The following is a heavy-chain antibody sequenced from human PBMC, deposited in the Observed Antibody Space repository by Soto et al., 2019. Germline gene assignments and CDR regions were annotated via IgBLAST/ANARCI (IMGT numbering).Heavy chain of an antibody. V-gene: IGHV4-30-4*01. CDR2: IYYSGST. CDR3: ARDAHSFSRIPHDYGDFYYYYGMDV. Sequence: PSETLSLTCTVSGGSISSGDYYWGWIRQPPGKGLEWIGYIYYSGSTYYNPSLKSRVTISVDTSKNQFSLKLSSVTAADTAVYYCARDAHSFSRIPHDYGDFYYYYGMDVWGQGTTVTVSS. J-gene: IGHJ6*02. D-gene: IGHD4-17*01. CDR1: GGSISSGDYY.